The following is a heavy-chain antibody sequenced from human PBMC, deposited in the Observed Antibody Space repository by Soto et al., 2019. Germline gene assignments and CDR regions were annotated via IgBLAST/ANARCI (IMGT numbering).Heavy chain of an antibody. Sequence: QVQLVESGGGVVQPGRSLRLSCAASGFTFSTYAMHWVRQAPGKGLEWVAVISYDGSNKYYADSVKGRFTISRDNSKNTLYLQMNSLRAEDTAVYYCAGYGTTVVDYFDYWGQGTLVTVSS. CDR2: ISYDGSNK. D-gene: IGHD4-17*01. CDR3: AGYGTTVVDYFDY. V-gene: IGHV3-30-3*01. CDR1: GFTFSTYA. J-gene: IGHJ4*02.